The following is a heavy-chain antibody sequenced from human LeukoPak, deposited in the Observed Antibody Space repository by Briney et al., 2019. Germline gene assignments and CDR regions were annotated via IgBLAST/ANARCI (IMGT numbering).Heavy chain of an antibody. V-gene: IGHV3-23*01. D-gene: IGHD2-21*02. CDR2: INVGGGTT. CDR3: TKMGPDCICYYYMDV. Sequence: GGSLRLSCAASGFTFRAFTMSWLRQAPGRGLECVSAINVGGGTTFYADSVKGRFTISRDNSKNTMYLQMDSLRADDTGVYYCTKMGPDCICYYYMDVWGKGTTVTVSS. CDR1: GFTFRAFT. J-gene: IGHJ6*03.